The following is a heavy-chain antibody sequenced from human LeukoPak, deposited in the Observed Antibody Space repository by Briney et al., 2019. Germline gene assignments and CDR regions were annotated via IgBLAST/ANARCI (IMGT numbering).Heavy chain of an antibody. V-gene: IGHV4-61*05. Sequence: SETLSLTCTVSGGSISSSSYYWGWIRQPPGKGLEWIGYIYYSGSTNYNPSLKSRVTISVDTSKNQFSLKLSSVTAADTAVYYCARAGSVEEKFVFPPYYYYMDVWGKGTTVTISS. J-gene: IGHJ6*03. CDR3: ARAGSVEEKFVFPPYYYYMDV. D-gene: IGHD6-25*01. CDR1: GGSISSSSYY. CDR2: IYYSGST.